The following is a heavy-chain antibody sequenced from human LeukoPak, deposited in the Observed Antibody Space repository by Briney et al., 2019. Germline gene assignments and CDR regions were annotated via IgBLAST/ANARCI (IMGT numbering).Heavy chain of an antibody. CDR2: FDPEDGET. V-gene: IGHV1-24*01. D-gene: IGHD6-13*01. CDR3: ATLAAAGSRLYYGMDV. Sequence: ASVKVSCKVSGYTLTELSMHWVRQAPGKGLEWTGGFDPEDGETIYAQKFQGRVTMTEDTSTDTAYMELSSLRSEDTAVYYCATLAAAGSRLYYGMDVWGQGTTVTVSS. CDR1: GYTLTELS. J-gene: IGHJ6*02.